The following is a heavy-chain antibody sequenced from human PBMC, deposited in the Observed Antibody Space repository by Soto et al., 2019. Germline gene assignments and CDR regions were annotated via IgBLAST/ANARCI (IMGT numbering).Heavy chain of an antibody. Sequence: PSETLSLTCTVSGDFISSYSWSWIRQPAGKGLEWIGRIYASGSTNYNPILKSRLTISVDTSKKQFSLKLSSVTAADTAVYYCAVLGDFQSSNHAMDAWGQGTTVTVSS. CDR2: IYASGST. D-gene: IGHD3-10*01. J-gene: IGHJ6*02. V-gene: IGHV4-4*07. CDR1: GDFISSYS. CDR3: AVLGDFQSSNHAMDA.